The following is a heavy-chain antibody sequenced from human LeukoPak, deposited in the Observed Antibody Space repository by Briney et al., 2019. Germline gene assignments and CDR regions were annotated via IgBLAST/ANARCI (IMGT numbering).Heavy chain of an antibody. Sequence: AGGSLRLSCAASGFTFSSYETNWVRQAPGKGVEWVSYISSSGSTIYYADSVKGRFTISRDNAKNSLYLQMNSLRAEDTAVYYCARDYYDILTGRRGFDYWGQGTLVTVSA. CDR2: ISSSGSTI. CDR1: GFTFSSYE. D-gene: IGHD3-9*01. J-gene: IGHJ4*02. CDR3: ARDYYDILTGRRGFDY. V-gene: IGHV3-48*03.